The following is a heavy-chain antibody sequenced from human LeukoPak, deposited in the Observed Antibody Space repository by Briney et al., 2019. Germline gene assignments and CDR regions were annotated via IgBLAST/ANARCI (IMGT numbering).Heavy chain of an antibody. J-gene: IGHJ5*02. D-gene: IGHD6-6*01. CDR2: TYYSGST. Sequence: PSETLSLTCTVSGGSISSSSYYWGWIRQPPGKGLEWIGYTYYSGSTNYNPTLKSRVTISKDMSKKQVSLKLKSVTAADTAVYYCARGSNWLDLWGQGILVTVSS. V-gene: IGHV4-61*05. CDR1: GGSISSSSYY. CDR3: ARGSNWLDL.